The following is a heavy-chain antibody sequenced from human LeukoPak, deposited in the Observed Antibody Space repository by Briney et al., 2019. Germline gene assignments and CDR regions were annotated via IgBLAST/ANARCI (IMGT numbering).Heavy chain of an antibody. CDR1: GFTFSSYG. D-gene: IGHD3-22*01. Sequence: GGSLRLSCAASGFTFSSYGMHWVRQAPGKGLEWVAVIWYDGSNKYYADSVKGRFTISRDNSKNTLYLQMNSLRAEDTAVYYCAREFIETPYYYDSSGYSALDYWGQGTLVTVSS. J-gene: IGHJ4*02. CDR2: IWYDGSNK. V-gene: IGHV3-33*01. CDR3: AREFIETPYYYDSSGYSALDY.